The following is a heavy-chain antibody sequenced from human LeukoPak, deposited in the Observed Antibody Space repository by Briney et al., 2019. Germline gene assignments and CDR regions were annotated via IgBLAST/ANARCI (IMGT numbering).Heavy chain of an antibody. D-gene: IGHD6-19*01. Sequence: SETLSLTCTVSGGSISSYYWSWIRQPPGKGLEWIGYIYYSGSTNYSPSLKSRVTISVDTSKNQFSLKLSSVTAADTAVYYCARDVGWGDFDYWGQGTLVTVSS. V-gene: IGHV4-59*01. CDR2: IYYSGST. J-gene: IGHJ4*02. CDR1: GGSISSYY. CDR3: ARDVGWGDFDY.